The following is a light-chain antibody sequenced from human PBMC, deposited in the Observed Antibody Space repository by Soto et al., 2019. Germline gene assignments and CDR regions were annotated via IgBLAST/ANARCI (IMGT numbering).Light chain of an antibody. CDR3: QQYYSLYT. Sequence: EIVMTQSPATLSVSPGERATLSCRASQSVSSKLAWYQQKPGQPPRLLIYAASTRATGIPVRFSGSGSGTEFTLTISSLQSDDFASYYCQQYYSLYTFGQGTKLEIK. V-gene: IGKV3-15*01. CDR2: AAS. J-gene: IGKJ2*01. CDR1: QSVSSK.